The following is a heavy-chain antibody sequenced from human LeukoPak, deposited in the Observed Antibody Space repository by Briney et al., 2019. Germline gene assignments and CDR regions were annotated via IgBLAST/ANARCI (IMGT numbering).Heavy chain of an antibody. CDR1: GFTFSTYW. Sequence: GGSLRLSCAASGFTFSTYWMHWVRQAPGKGLVWVSRTNSDGSRTDYADSVKGRFTISRDNAENTLYLQMNSLRVEDTAVYYCARDRGINMVRGVIDYWGQGTLVTVSS. D-gene: IGHD3-10*01. J-gene: IGHJ4*02. CDR3: ARDRGINMVRGVIDY. V-gene: IGHV3-74*01. CDR2: TNSDGSRT.